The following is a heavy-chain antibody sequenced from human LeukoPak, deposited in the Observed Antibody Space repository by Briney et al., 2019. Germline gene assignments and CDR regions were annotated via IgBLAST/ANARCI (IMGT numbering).Heavy chain of an antibody. CDR3: AKGGSGWGPPRDDYYYYGMDV. Sequence: GGSLRLSCAASGFTFSSYSMNWVRQAPGKGLEWVSSISSSSSYIYYAHSVKGRFTISRDNAKNSLYLQMNSLRAEDTAVYYCAKGGSGWGPPRDDYYYYGMDVWGQGTTVTVSS. CDR2: ISSSSSYI. CDR1: GFTFSSYS. V-gene: IGHV3-21*01. J-gene: IGHJ6*02. D-gene: IGHD6-19*01.